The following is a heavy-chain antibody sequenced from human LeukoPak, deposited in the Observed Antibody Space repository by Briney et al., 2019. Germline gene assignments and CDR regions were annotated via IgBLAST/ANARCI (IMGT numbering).Heavy chain of an antibody. J-gene: IGHJ4*02. D-gene: IGHD3-10*01. CDR2: ISASGGST. CDR3: AKGTDFGP. CDR1: GFTFSSYW. Sequence: GGSLRLSCAASGFTFSSYWMNWVRQVPGKGLEWVSGISASGGSTSYADSVRGRFTISRDNSKNTLYVQMNSLRDEDTAVYYCAKGTDFGPWGQGTLVTVSS. V-gene: IGHV3-23*01.